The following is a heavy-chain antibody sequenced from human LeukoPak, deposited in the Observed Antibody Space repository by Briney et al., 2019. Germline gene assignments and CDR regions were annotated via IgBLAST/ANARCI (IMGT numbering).Heavy chain of an antibody. D-gene: IGHD5-18*01. CDR3: ARGAKYSYYYYMDV. Sequence: SETLSLTCTVSGGSISSYYWSWIRQPAGKGLEGIGRIYTSGSTNYNPSLKSRVTMSVDTSKNQFSLKLSSVTAADTAVYYCARGAKYSYYYYMDVWGKGTTVTVSS. CDR2: IYTSGST. J-gene: IGHJ6*03. CDR1: GGSISSYY. V-gene: IGHV4-4*07.